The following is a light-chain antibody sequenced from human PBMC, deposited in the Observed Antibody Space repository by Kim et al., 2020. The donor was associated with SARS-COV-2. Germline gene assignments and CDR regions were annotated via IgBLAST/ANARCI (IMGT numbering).Light chain of an antibody. J-gene: IGLJ1*01. CDR2: DVT. CDR3: SSYTTSGTYV. V-gene: IGLV2-14*03. CDR1: SSDVGDYKY. Sequence: RSITNSCTATSSDVGDYKYVSWYQQHPLRAPKLMIYDVTERPSGVSHRFSASKSGNTASLTISGLLPEDEADYYCSSYTTSGTYVFGTGTKVTVL.